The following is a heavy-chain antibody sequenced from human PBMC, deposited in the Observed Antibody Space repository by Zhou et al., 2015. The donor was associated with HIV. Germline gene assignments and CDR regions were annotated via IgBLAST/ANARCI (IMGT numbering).Heavy chain of an antibody. CDR1: GLELKYF. J-gene: IGHJ2*01. V-gene: IGHV1-2*06. Sequence: QVQSLQSATAIKKPGASVRVSCEIQSGLELKYFIHWVRQVPGEGLEWMGRINLSTGGTNYAEAFEGRITVSQGTATSSSQMHLKDLRAGDTARYYCARERGGYDSSGYVHAWYFDLWGPGTLVTVAS. D-gene: IGHD3-22*01. CDR2: INLSTGGT. CDR3: ARERGGYDSSGYVHAWYFDL.